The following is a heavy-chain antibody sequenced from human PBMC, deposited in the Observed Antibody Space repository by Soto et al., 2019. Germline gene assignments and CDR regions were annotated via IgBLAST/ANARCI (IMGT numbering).Heavy chain of an antibody. D-gene: IGHD6-13*01. CDR1: GFTFSSYS. CDR3: AREDPSPDSSLDY. Sequence: PGGSLRLSCAASGFTFSSYSMNWVRQAPGKGLEWVSSISSSSSYIYYADSVKGRFTISRDNAKNSLYLQMNSLRAEDTAVYYCAREDPSPDSSLDYWGQGTLVTVSS. V-gene: IGHV3-21*01. CDR2: ISSSSSYI. J-gene: IGHJ4*02.